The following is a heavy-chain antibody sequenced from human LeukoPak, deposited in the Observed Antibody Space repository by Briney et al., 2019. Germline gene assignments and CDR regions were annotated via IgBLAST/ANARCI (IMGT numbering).Heavy chain of an antibody. V-gene: IGHV4-39*07. CDR3: ARATYYDFWSGSLRFDY. CDR1: GGSISSGSYY. D-gene: IGHD3-3*01. Sequence: SETLSLTCTVSGGSISSGSYYWSWIRQPAGKGLEWIGSIYHSGSTYYNPSLKSRVTISVDTSKNQFSLKLSSVTAADTAVYYCARATYYDFWSGSLRFDYWGQGTLVTVSS. CDR2: IYHSGST. J-gene: IGHJ4*02.